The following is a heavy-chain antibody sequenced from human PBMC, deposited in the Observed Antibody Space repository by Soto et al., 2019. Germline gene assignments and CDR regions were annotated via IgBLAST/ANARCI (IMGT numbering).Heavy chain of an antibody. CDR1: GFTFSSYA. D-gene: IGHD4-17*01. CDR2: ISYDGSNK. Sequence: QVQLVESGGGVVQPGRSLRLSCAASGFTFSSYAMHWVRQAPGKGLEWVAVISYDGSNKYYADSVKGRFTISRDNSKNTRYLQRNSLRAEATAVYYCARVTAVTTYYYGMDVWGQGTTVTVSS. V-gene: IGHV3-30-3*01. CDR3: ARVTAVTTYYYGMDV. J-gene: IGHJ6*02.